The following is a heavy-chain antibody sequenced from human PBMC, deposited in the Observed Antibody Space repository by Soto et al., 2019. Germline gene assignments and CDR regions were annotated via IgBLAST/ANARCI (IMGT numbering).Heavy chain of an antibody. CDR1: GFTFSSYS. V-gene: IGHV3-48*01. CDR3: ARDLITIFPHYYYYYGMDV. J-gene: IGHJ6*02. D-gene: IGHD3-9*01. Sequence: GGSLILSCAASGFTFSSYSMNWVRQAPGKGLEWVSYISSSSSTIYYADSVKGRFTISRDNAKNSLYLQMNSLRAEDTAVYYCARDLITIFPHYYYYYGMDVWGQGTTVTVSS. CDR2: ISSSSSTI.